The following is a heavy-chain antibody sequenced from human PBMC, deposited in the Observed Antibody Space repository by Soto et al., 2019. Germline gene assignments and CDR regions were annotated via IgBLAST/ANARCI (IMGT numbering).Heavy chain of an antibody. CDR3: ARVMSGFGWDLNWFDP. V-gene: IGHV4-59*01. Sequence: PSETLSLTCTVSGGSISSYYWSWIRQPPGKGLEWIGYIYYSGSTNYNPSLKSRVTISVDTSKNQFSLKLSSVTAADTAVYYCARVMSGFGWDLNWFDPWGQGTLVTVSS. CDR1: GGSISSYY. CDR2: IYYSGST. D-gene: IGHD3-3*01. J-gene: IGHJ5*02.